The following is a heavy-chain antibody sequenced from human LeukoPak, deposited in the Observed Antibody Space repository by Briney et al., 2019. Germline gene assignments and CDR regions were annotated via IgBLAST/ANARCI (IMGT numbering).Heavy chain of an antibody. CDR3: ARDGDSSGWYYFDY. CDR2: INSDGSST. D-gene: IGHD6-19*01. CDR1: GFTFSSYW. J-gene: IGHJ4*02. Sequence: GGSLRLSCAASGFTFSSYWMHWVRQAPGKGLVWVSRINSDGSSTSYADSVKCRFTISRDNAKNTLYLQMNSLRAEDTAVYYCARDGDSSGWYYFDYWGQGTLVTVSS. V-gene: IGHV3-74*01.